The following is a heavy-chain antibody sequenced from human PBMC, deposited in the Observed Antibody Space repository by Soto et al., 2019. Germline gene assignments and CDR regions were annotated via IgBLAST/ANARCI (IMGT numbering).Heavy chain of an antibody. CDR3: ARGAITGNTIVGDAFDI. V-gene: IGHV1-8*01. J-gene: IGHJ3*02. Sequence: SVKVSCKASGYTFTSYDINWVRQATGQGLEWMGWMNPNSGNTGYAQKFQGRVTMTRNTSISTAYMELSSLRSEDTAVYYCARGAITGNTIVGDAFDIWGQGTMVTVSS. CDR1: GYTFTSYD. D-gene: IGHD1-7*01. CDR2: MNPNSGNT.